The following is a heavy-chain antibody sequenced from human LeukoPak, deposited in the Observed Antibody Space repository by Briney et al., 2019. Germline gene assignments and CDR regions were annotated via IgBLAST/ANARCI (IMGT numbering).Heavy chain of an antibody. D-gene: IGHD6-6*01. CDR2: IYYSGST. J-gene: IGHJ5*02. Sequence: PSEPLSLTCTVSGGSISSYYWSWVRQPPGKGLEWIGYIYYSGSTNYNPSLKSRVTISVDTSKNQFSLKLSSVTAADTAVYYCARAKVAARPGWFDPWGQGTLVTVSS. CDR1: GGSISSYY. CDR3: ARAKVAARPGWFDP. V-gene: IGHV4-59*01.